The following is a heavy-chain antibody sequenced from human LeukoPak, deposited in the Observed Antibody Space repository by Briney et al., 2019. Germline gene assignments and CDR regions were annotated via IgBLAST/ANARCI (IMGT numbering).Heavy chain of an antibody. J-gene: IGHJ6*03. CDR1: GFTFSSYE. Sequence: GGSLRLSCAASGFTFSSYEMNWVRQAPGKGLEWVSYISSSGSTIYYADSVKGRFTISRDNAKNSLYLQMNSLRAEDTAVYYCARDVAVAGPPYYYYYMDVWGKGTTVTISS. CDR3: ARDVAVAGPPYYYYYMDV. D-gene: IGHD6-19*01. CDR2: ISSSGSTI. V-gene: IGHV3-48*03.